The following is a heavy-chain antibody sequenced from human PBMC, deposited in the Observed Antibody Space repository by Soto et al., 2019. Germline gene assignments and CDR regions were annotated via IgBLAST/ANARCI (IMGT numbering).Heavy chain of an antibody. CDR1: GGTFSSYA. Sequence: SVKVPCKASGGTFSSYAISWVRQAPGQGLEWVGGIIPIFGTANYAQKFQGRVTITADESTSTAYMELSSLRSEDTAVYYCARDNGCLQFLTLDYWGQGTLVTVSS. J-gene: IGHJ4*02. CDR3: ARDNGCLQFLTLDY. CDR2: IIPIFGTA. V-gene: IGHV1-69*13. D-gene: IGHD2-8*01.